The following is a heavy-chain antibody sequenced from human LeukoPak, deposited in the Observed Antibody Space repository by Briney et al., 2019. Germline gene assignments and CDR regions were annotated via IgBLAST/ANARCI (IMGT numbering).Heavy chain of an antibody. CDR2: ISWNSGSI. V-gene: IGHV3-9*01. Sequence: PGGSLRLSCAASGFTFSSYAMSWVRQAPGKGLEWVSGISWNSGSIGYADSVKGRFTISRDNAKNSLYLQMNSLRAEDTALYYCAKDLAAAYGGVDYWGHGTLVTVSS. D-gene: IGHD6-13*01. CDR1: GFTFSSYA. J-gene: IGHJ4*01. CDR3: AKDLAAAYGGVDY.